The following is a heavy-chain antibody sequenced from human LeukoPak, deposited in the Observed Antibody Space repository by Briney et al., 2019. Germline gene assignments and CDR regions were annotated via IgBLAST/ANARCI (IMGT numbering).Heavy chain of an antibody. J-gene: IGHJ5*02. D-gene: IGHD1-26*01. V-gene: IGHV4-59*01. CDR1: GGSISSYY. Sequence: PSETLSLTCTVSGGSISSYYWSWIRQPPGKGLEWIGYIYYSGSTNYNPSLKSRVTISVDTSKNQFSLKLSSVTAADTAVYYCARDGWGASWFDPWGQGTLVTVSS. CDR2: IYYSGST. CDR3: ARDGWGASWFDP.